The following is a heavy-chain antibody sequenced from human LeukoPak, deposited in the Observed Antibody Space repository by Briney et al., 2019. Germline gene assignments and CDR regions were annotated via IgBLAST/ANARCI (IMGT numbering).Heavy chain of an antibody. Sequence: PSETLSLTCTVSGGSISSSSYYWGWIRQPPGKGLEWIGSIYYSGSTYYNPALKSRVTISVGTSKNQFSLKLSSVTAADTAVYYCARRRYGGSYYDYWGQGTLVTVSS. CDR2: IYYSGST. J-gene: IGHJ4*02. CDR3: ARRRYGGSYYDY. CDR1: GGSISSSSYY. V-gene: IGHV4-39*01. D-gene: IGHD5-18*01.